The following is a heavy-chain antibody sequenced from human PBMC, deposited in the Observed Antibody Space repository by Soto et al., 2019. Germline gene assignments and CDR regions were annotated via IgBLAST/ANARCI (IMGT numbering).Heavy chain of an antibody. V-gene: IGHV4-59*01. D-gene: IGHD2-21*02. CDR2: TYYSGST. CDR3: ARPKQPYFGRDSYYVLGYWYFDL. Sequence: PSETLSLTCTVSGGSISSYYWSWIRQPPGKGLEWIGYTYYSGSTNYNPSLKSRVTISVDTSKNQFSLKLSSVTAADTAVYYCARPKQPYFGRDSYYVLGYWYFDLWGRGTPVTAPQ. CDR1: GGSISSYY. J-gene: IGHJ2*01.